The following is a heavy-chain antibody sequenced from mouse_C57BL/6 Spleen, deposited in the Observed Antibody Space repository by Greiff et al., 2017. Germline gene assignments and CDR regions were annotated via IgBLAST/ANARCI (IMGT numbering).Heavy chain of an antibody. CDR3: ARRDGYDRGYAMAY. D-gene: IGHD2-2*01. J-gene: IGHJ4*01. CDR1: GYTFTSYW. CDR2: IDPSDSET. Sequence: QVQLQQPGAELVRPGSSVKLSCKASGYTFTSYWMHWVKQRPIQGLEWIGNIDPSDSETHYNQKFKDKATLTVDKSSSTAYMHLSSLTSEDSAVYYGARRDGYDRGYAMAYWGQGTSVTVSS. V-gene: IGHV1-52*01.